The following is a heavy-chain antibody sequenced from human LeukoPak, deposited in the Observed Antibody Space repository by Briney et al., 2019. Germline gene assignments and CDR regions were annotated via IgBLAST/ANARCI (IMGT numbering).Heavy chain of an antibody. D-gene: IGHD3-3*01. V-gene: IGHV4-59*01. CDR3: ARGDFWSGAPTD. CDR1: GVSISRYY. Sequence: KPSETLSLTCTVSGVSISRYYWSWIRQPPGTGLDWIGYIYYTGRADYNPSLKSRASMSVDTSKNQFSLRVNSMTAADTAVYNCARGDFWSGAPTDWGQGTLVTVSS. J-gene: IGHJ4*02. CDR2: IYYTGRA.